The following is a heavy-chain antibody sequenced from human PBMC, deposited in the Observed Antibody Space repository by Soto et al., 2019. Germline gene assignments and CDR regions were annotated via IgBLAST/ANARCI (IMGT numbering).Heavy chain of an antibody. Sequence: ASVKVSCKASGYTFTSYGISWVRQAPGQGLEWMGWISAYNGNTNYAQKLQGRVTMTTDTSTSTAYMELRSLRSDDTAVYYCARAGYDILTGYSKYWYFDLRGRGTLVTDSS. D-gene: IGHD3-9*01. CDR1: GYTFTSYG. J-gene: IGHJ2*01. CDR2: ISAYNGNT. V-gene: IGHV1-18*01. CDR3: ARAGYDILTGYSKYWYFDL.